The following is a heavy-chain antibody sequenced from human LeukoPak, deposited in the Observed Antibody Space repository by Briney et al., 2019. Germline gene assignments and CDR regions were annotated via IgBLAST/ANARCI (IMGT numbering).Heavy chain of an antibody. CDR2: IYPGDSDT. D-gene: IGHD2-15*01. CDR1: GYSFTTYW. CDR3: ARVRDCSGGSCYSFHY. J-gene: IGHJ4*02. Sequence: GESPKISCKGSGYSFTTYWIGWVRQMPGKGLEWMGIIYPGDSDTRYSPSFQGQVTISADESISTAYLKWSSLKASDSAMYYCARVRDCSGGSCYSFHYWGQGTLVTVSS. V-gene: IGHV5-51*01.